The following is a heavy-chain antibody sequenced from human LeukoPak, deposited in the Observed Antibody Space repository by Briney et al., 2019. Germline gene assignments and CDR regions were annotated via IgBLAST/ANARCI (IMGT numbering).Heavy chain of an antibody. Sequence: PSETLSLTCAVYGGSFSGYYWSWIRQPPGKGLEWIGEINHSGSTNYNPSLKSRVTISVDTSKNQFSLKLSSVTAADTAVYYCARGKGQQWLALRWYYFDYWGQGTLVTVSS. CDR1: GGSFSGYY. CDR3: ARGKGQQWLALRWYYFDY. CDR2: INHSGST. J-gene: IGHJ4*02. V-gene: IGHV4-34*01. D-gene: IGHD6-19*01.